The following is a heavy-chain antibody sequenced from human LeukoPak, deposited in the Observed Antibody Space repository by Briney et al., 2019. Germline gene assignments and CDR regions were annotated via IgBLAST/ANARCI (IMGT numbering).Heavy chain of an antibody. CDR2: INPSGGST. J-gene: IGHJ3*02. D-gene: IGHD6-19*01. Sequence: ASVKVSCKASGYTFTSYYMHWVRQAPGQGLEWMGIINPSGGSTSYAQRFQGRVTMTRDTSTSTVYMELSSLRSEDTAVYYCASEQLLAVAGTRDAFDIWGQGTMVTVSS. CDR1: GYTFTSYY. CDR3: ASEQLLAVAGTRDAFDI. V-gene: IGHV1-46*01.